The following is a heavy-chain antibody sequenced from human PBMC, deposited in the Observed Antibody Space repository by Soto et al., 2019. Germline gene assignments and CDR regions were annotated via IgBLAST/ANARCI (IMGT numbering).Heavy chain of an antibody. J-gene: IGHJ5*02. CDR2: IFYRGST. CDR3: ARARGGGYDDYDLNWFDP. CDR1: GGSISSGDFY. D-gene: IGHD5-12*01. V-gene: IGHV4-30-4*01. Sequence: QVQLQESGPGLVKPSQTLSLTCSVSGGSISSGDFYWSWIRQTPGKGLEWIGYIFYRGSTYYNPSLKSRVTISVDTSKDQFSRKLSSVTAADTAVYYWARARGGGYDDYDLNWFDPWGQGTLVTVSS.